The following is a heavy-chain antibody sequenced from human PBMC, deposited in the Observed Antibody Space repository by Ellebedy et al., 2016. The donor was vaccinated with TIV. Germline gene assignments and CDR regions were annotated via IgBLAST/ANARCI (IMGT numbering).Heavy chain of an antibody. V-gene: IGHV3-7*03. CDR2: INQEGNEK. D-gene: IGHD3-3*01. Sequence: GGSLRLSXAASRFSFSSFWMSWVRQVPGKGLEWVANINQEGNEKHYVDSVKGRFTVSRDNAENSLYLQMSSLRADDTAVYYCARGRRFFDYWGQGTPVTVSS. J-gene: IGHJ4*02. CDR1: RFSFSSFW. CDR3: ARGRRFFDY.